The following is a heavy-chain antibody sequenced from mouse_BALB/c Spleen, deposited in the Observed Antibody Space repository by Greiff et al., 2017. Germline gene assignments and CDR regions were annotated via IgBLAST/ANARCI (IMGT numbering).Heavy chain of an antibody. CDR2: IDPANGNT. V-gene: IGHV14-3*02. D-gene: IGHD2-1*01. Sequence: EVQLQQSGAELVKPGASVKLSCTASGFNIKDTYMHWVKQRPEQGLEWIGRIDPANGNTKYDPKFQGKATITADTSSNTAYLQLSSLTSEDTAVYYCARESFYHGNYAWYFDVWGAGTTVTVSS. CDR3: ARESFYHGNYAWYFDV. J-gene: IGHJ1*01. CDR1: GFNIKDTY.